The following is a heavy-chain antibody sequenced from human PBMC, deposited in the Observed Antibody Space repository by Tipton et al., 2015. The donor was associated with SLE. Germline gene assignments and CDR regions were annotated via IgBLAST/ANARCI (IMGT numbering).Heavy chain of an antibody. V-gene: IGHV4-39*07. CDR1: GGSISSSSYY. CDR3: ARDAKADYYGSGSYYNGGYFQH. D-gene: IGHD3-10*01. J-gene: IGHJ1*01. Sequence: TLSLTCTVSGGSISSSSYYWGWIRQPPGKGLEWIGSIYYSGSTYYNPSLKSRVTISVDTSKNQFSLKLSSVTAADTAVYYCARDAKADYYGSGSYYNGGYFQHWGQGPLVTVSS. CDR2: IYYSGST.